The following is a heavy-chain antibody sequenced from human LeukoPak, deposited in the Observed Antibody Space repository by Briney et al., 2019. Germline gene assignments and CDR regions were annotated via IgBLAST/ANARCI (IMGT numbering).Heavy chain of an antibody. CDR2: IYYSGGT. V-gene: IGHV4-59*01. CDR3: AREPLGDYGGNSGFDY. CDR1: SISISNYY. J-gene: IGHJ4*02. D-gene: IGHD4-23*01. Sequence: SETLSLTCTVSSISISNYYWNWIRQPPGKGLEWVGYIYYSGGTNYNPSLKRRLTISLDTSKNQFSLKLTSVTAADTGVYYCAREPLGDYGGNSGFDYWGRGSRDSVSS.